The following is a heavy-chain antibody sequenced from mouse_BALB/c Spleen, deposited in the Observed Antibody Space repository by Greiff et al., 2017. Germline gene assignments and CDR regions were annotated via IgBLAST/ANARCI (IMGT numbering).Heavy chain of an antibody. CDR1: GFTFSDYG. CDR2: ISNLAYSI. J-gene: IGHJ4*01. V-gene: IGHV5-15*02. D-gene: IGHD2-4*01. Sequence: EVQLVESGGGLVQPGGSRKLSCAASGFTFSDYGMAWVRQAPGKGPEWVAFISNLAYSIYYADTVTGRFTISRENAKNTLYLEMSSLRSEDTAMYYCARDKGYDYDPYAMDYWGQGTSVTVSS. CDR3: ARDKGYDYDPYAMDY.